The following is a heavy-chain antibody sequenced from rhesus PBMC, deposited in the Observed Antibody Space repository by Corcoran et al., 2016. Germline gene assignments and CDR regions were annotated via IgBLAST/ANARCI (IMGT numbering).Heavy chain of an antibody. V-gene: IGHV4-165*01. CDR3: ARHYEDDYGYFYSGGFDY. Sequence: QVQLQESGPGVVKPSETLSLTCAVSGGSFSGYYWGWIRQPPGKGLVWIGYISGRSGAPDSTPPLKRRVTISTATSKNQFSLKLGSVTAADTAVYYCARHYEDDYGYFYSGGFDYWGQGVLVTVSS. CDR1: GGSFSGYY. J-gene: IGHJ4*01. D-gene: IGHD3-9*01. CDR2: ISGRSGAP.